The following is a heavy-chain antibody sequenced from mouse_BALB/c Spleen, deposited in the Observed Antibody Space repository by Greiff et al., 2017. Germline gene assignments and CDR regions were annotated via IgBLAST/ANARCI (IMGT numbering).Heavy chain of an antibody. V-gene: IGHV5-9-4*01. D-gene: IGHD1-2*01. CDR1: GFTFSSYA. Sequence: DVHLVESGGGLVKPGGSLKLSCAASGFTFSSYAMSWVRQSPEKRLEWVAEISSGGSYTYYPDTVTGRFTISRDNAKNTLYLEMSSLRSEDTAMYYCARRITTAPWYFDVWGAGTTVTVSS. CDR2: ISSGGSYT. CDR3: ARRITTAPWYFDV. J-gene: IGHJ1*01.